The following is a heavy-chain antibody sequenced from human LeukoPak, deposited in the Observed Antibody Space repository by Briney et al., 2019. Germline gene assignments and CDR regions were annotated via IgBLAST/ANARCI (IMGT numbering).Heavy chain of an antibody. J-gene: IGHJ4*02. V-gene: IGHV3-23*01. CDR2: ISGSGGST. CDR3: AKRIAAAGTWYFDY. Sequence: PGGSLRLSCAASGFTFSSHAMSWVRQAPGKGLEWVSAISGSGGSTYYADSVKGRFTISRDNSKNTLYLQMNSLRAEDTAVYYCAKRIAAAGTWYFDYWGQGTLVTVSS. D-gene: IGHD6-13*01. CDR1: GFTFSSHA.